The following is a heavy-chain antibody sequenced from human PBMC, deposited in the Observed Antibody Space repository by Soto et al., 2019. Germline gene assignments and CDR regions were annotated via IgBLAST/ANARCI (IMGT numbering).Heavy chain of an antibody. CDR1: GLSLSTSGVN. CDR3: ARICGYSYGTPYFDY. Sequence: SGPTLVNPTQTLTLTCTVSGLSLSTSGVNVGWIRQPPGKALEWLALIYWDDDKRYSPSLKSRLTISKDTSKSQVVLTMTNMDPVDTATYYCARICGYSYGTPYFDYWGQGTLVTVSS. D-gene: IGHD5-18*01. J-gene: IGHJ4*02. CDR2: IYWDDDK. V-gene: IGHV2-5*02.